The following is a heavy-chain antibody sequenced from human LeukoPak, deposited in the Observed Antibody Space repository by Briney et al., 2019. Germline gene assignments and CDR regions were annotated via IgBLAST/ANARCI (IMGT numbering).Heavy chain of an antibody. CDR1: GYPFISYN. V-gene: IGHV1-46*01. Sequence: ASVKVSCKASGYPFISYNIHWVRQAPGQGLEWMGIINPSGGSTNYAQKFQGRVTMTRDTSTSTVYMELSSLRSVDTAVYYCARDPQTYYFDYWGQGTLVTVSS. CDR3: ARDPQTYYFDY. J-gene: IGHJ4*02. CDR2: INPSGGST.